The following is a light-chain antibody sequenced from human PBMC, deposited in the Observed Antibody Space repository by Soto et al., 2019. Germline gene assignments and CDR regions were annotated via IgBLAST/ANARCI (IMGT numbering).Light chain of an antibody. CDR2: AAS. V-gene: IGKV1-39*01. CDR1: QSISSY. Sequence: DIQMTQSPSSLSASVGDGVTITCRASQSISSYLNWYQQKPGKAPKLLIYAASSLQSGFPSRFSGSGSGTDFTLTISSLQPEDFATYYCQQSYSTPLTFGGGTKV. CDR3: QQSYSTPLT. J-gene: IGKJ4*01.